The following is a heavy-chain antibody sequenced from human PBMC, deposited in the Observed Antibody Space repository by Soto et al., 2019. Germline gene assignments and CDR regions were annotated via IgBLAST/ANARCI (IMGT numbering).Heavy chain of an antibody. D-gene: IGHD3-10*01. CDR1: GYTFSKYW. Sequence: GESLKISCKGSGYTFSKYWIGWVRQTPGKGLEWMGMIYPGDSDARYSPSFEGQVTFSVVKSINTAYLQWNSLKASDTAMYYCARQGGEYNTMSDYWGQGTLVTVSS. CDR2: IYPGDSDA. J-gene: IGHJ4*02. V-gene: IGHV5-51*01. CDR3: ARQGGEYNTMSDY.